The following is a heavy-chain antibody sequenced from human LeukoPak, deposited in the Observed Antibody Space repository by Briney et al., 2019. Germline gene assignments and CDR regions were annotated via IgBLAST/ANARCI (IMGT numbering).Heavy chain of an antibody. CDR3: ARRYEQWLVGSPFDI. CDR1: GGSISSSSYY. V-gene: IGHV4-39*01. J-gene: IGHJ3*02. Sequence: SETLSLTCTVSGGSISSSSYYWGWIRQPPGKGLEWIGSIYYSGSTYYNPSLKSRVTISVDTSKNQFSLKLSSVTAADTAVYYCARRYEQWLVGSPFDIWAQGTMVTVSS. D-gene: IGHD6-19*01. CDR2: IYYSGST.